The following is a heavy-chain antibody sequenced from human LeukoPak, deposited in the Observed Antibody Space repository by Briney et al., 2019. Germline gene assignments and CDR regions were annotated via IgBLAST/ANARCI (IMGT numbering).Heavy chain of an antibody. CDR1: AFSLKDYN. Sequence: GSLRLSCAASAFSLKDYNMNWVRQAPGKGLEWVSSISYTGTYIYYADSVKGRFTVSRDNAQNSVYLQMNSLRVEDTAIYYCVRDRGTYRPIDYWGQGTLVTVSS. CDR3: VRDRGTYRPIDY. J-gene: IGHJ4*02. CDR2: ISYTGTYI. V-gene: IGHV3-21*04. D-gene: IGHD1-26*01.